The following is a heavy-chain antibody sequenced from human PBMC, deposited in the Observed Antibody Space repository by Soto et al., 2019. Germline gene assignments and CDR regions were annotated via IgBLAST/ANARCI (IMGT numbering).Heavy chain of an antibody. D-gene: IGHD3-16*02. CDR1: GFTFSSYA. CDR3: AKDPIASPFMITFGGVIVPSYFDY. J-gene: IGHJ4*02. Sequence: GGSLRLSCAASGFTFSSYAMSWVRQAPGKGLEWVSAISGSGGSTYYADSVKGRFTISRDNSKNTLYLQMNSLRAEDTAVYYCAKDPIASPFMITFGGVIVPSYFDYWGQGTLVTVSS. V-gene: IGHV3-23*01. CDR2: ISGSGGST.